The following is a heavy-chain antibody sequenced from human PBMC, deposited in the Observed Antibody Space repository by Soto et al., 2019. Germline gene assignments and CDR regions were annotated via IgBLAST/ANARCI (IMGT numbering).Heavy chain of an antibody. Sequence: SETLSLTCTVSGGSISSYYWSWIRQPAGKGLEWIGRIYTSGSTNYNPSLKSRVTMSVDTSKNQFSLKLSSVTAADTAVYYCARDGLWLRYYYYGMDVWGQGTTVTVSS. CDR2: IYTSGST. J-gene: IGHJ6*02. V-gene: IGHV4-4*07. D-gene: IGHD5-18*01. CDR3: ARDGLWLRYYYYGMDV. CDR1: GGSISSYY.